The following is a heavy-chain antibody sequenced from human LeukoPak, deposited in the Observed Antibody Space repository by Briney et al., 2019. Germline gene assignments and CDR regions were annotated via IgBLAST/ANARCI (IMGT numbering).Heavy chain of an antibody. V-gene: IGHV1-69*10. CDR2: IIPIFGIA. CDR3: ASSYDSSGYYTEPIDY. J-gene: IGHJ4*02. CDR1: VGTFSTYA. D-gene: IGHD3-22*01. Sequence: GASVKVSSKASVGTFSTYAISWGRRAPGQGVEWVGGIIPIFGIANYAQKFQGRVTITADKSTSTAYMEPSSLRSEDTGVYYCASSYDSSGYYTEPIDYWGEGTLVTVSS.